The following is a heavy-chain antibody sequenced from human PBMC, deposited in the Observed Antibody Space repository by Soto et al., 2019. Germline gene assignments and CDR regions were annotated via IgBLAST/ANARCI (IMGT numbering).Heavy chain of an antibody. D-gene: IGHD6-13*01. Sequence: PSETLSLTCAVSGGSISSSNWWSWVRQPPGKGLEWIGEIYHSGSTNYNPSLKSRVTISVDKSKNQFSLKLSSVTAADTAVYYCATAWQQLEGEWFDPWGQGTLVTVSS. CDR1: GGSISSSNW. V-gene: IGHV4-4*02. CDR2: IYHSGST. CDR3: ATAWQQLEGEWFDP. J-gene: IGHJ5*02.